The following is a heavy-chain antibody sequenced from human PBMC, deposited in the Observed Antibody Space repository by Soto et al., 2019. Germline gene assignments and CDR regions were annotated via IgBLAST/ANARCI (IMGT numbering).Heavy chain of an antibody. D-gene: IGHD5-12*01. Sequence: QVQLVQSGAEVKKPGASVKVSCKASGYTFTSYDINWVRQATGQGLEWMGWMNPNSGNTGYAQKFQGRVTMTRNTSKSTAYMELSSLRQEDTAVYYCATTRRDGYNWIDYWGQGTLVTVSS. V-gene: IGHV1-8*01. CDR2: MNPNSGNT. CDR1: GYTFTSYD. J-gene: IGHJ4*02. CDR3: ATTRRDGYNWIDY.